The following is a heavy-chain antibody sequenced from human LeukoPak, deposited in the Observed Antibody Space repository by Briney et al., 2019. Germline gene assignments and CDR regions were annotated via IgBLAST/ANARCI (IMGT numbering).Heavy chain of an antibody. Sequence: GGSLRLSCAASGFTFSSYWIHWVRQAPGKGLVWVSRINSDGSSTTYADSVKGRFTISRDNSKNTLYLQMNSLRAEDTAVYYCAKLLWRGYSYGGYGMDVWGQGTTVTVSS. D-gene: IGHD5-18*01. CDR2: INSDGSST. J-gene: IGHJ6*02. CDR3: AKLLWRGYSYGGYGMDV. CDR1: GFTFSSYW. V-gene: IGHV3-74*01.